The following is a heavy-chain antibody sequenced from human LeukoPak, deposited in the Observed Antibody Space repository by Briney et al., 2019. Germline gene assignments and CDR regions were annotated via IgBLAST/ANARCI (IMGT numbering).Heavy chain of an antibody. V-gene: IGHV3-23*01. CDR1: GFTFSSYA. CDR2: ISGSGGST. Sequence: GGSLRLSRAASGFTFSSYAMSWVRQAPGKGLEWVSAISGSGGSTYYADSVKGRFTISRDNSKNTLYLQMNSLRAEDTAVYYCASQPAVIVGDFDFDYWGQGTLVTVSS. D-gene: IGHD1-26*01. CDR3: ASQPAVIVGDFDFDY. J-gene: IGHJ4*02.